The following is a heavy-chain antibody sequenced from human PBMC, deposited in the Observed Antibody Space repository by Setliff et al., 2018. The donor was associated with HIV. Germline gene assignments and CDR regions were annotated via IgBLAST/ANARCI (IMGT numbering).Heavy chain of an antibody. CDR1: GYTLTDYY. D-gene: IGHD3-9*01. Sequence: SCKASGYTLTDYYVQWVRQAPGQGLEWMGWISGYNGTNNYNPSLESRVTISVDTSKNQFSLKLSSVTAADPAVYSCARRQSYYEILNGTAFDALDIWGQGTKVTVSS. CDR2: ISGYNGTN. CDR3: ARRQSYYEILNGTAFDALDI. J-gene: IGHJ3*02. V-gene: IGHV4-59*08.